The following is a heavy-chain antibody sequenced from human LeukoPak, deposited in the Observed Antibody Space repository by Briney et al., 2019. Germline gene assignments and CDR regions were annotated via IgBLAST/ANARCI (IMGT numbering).Heavy chain of an antibody. Sequence: GRSLRLSCAASGFTFSSYGMHWVRQAPGKGLEWVAVISYDGSNKYYADSVKGRFTISRDNAKNSLYLQMNSLRAEDTAVYYCARTPTPSHYWGSGSSGAYFDYWGQGTLVTVSS. CDR1: GFTFSSYG. V-gene: IGHV3-30*03. CDR3: ARTPTPSHYWGSGSSGAYFDY. D-gene: IGHD3-10*01. CDR2: ISYDGSNK. J-gene: IGHJ4*02.